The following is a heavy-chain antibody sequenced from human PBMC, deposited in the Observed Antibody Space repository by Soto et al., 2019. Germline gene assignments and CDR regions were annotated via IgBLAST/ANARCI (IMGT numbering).Heavy chain of an antibody. CDR2: ISYDGSNQ. Sequence: GASLRLSCAASGFSFNTYGMYWVRQAPGKGLEWVAAISYDGSNQYHADSVKGRFTISRDNSKSTLYLQMNSLRVEDTAVYYCAKDIVKYTYGACDYWGQGALVTVSS. CDR1: GFSFNTYG. V-gene: IGHV3-30*18. J-gene: IGHJ4*02. D-gene: IGHD5-18*01. CDR3: AKDIVKYTYGACDY.